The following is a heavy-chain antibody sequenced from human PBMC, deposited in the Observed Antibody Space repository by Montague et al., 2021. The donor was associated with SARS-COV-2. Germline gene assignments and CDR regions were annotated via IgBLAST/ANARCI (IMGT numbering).Heavy chain of an antibody. CDR2: TYYRSKWFH. V-gene: IGHV6-1*01. J-gene: IGHJ4*02. D-gene: IGHD6-19*01. CDR3: ANFAVSGTTADY. CDR1: GDSVSSNSAA. Sequence: CAISGDSVSSNSAAWNWNRQSPSIGLEWLGRTYYRSKWFHDYAISVKSRIIINPDTSKNQFSLQLNSVTPEDTAVYYCANFAVSGTTADYWGQGILVTVSS.